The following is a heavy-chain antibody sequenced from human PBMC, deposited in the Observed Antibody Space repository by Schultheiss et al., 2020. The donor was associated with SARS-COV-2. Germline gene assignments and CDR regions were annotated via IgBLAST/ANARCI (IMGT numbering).Heavy chain of an antibody. J-gene: IGHJ6*02. CDR1: GFTFSNYT. V-gene: IGHV3-21*04. CDR3: ARGGYGPLNALDV. CDR2: ISSSSSYI. D-gene: IGHD3-10*01. Sequence: GGSLRLSCAASGFTFSNYTMHWVRQAPGKGLEWVSSISSSSSYIYYADSVKGRFTISRDNSKNTLYLQMNSLRAEDTAVYYCARGGYGPLNALDVWGQGTTVTVSS.